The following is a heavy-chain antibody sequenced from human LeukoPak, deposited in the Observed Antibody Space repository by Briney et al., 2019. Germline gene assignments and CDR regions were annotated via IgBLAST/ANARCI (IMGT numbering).Heavy chain of an antibody. V-gene: IGHV3-30-3*01. D-gene: IGHD4-17*01. CDR1: GFTFSSYA. CDR2: ISYDGSNK. CDR3: ASQRGGHYGDDGRFDP. Sequence: GGSLRLSCAASGFTFSSYAMHWVRQAPGKGLEWVAVISYDGSNKYYADSVRGRFTISRDNSKNTLYLQMNSLRAEDTAVYYCASQRGGHYGDDGRFDPWGQGTLVTVSS. J-gene: IGHJ5*02.